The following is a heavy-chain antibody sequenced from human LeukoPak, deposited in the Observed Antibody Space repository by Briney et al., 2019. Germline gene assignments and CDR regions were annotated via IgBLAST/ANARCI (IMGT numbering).Heavy chain of an antibody. V-gene: IGHV3-23*01. D-gene: IGHD2-15*01. J-gene: IGHJ4*02. CDR2: ISGSGGST. CDR3: AKDHSDIVVVVAATFDY. CDR1: GFTFSSYA. Sequence: GGSLRLSCAASGFTFSSYAMSWVRQAPGKGLEWVSAISGSGGSTYYADSVKGRFTISRDNSKNTLYLQMNSLRAEDTAVYYCAKDHSDIVVVVAATFDYWGQGTLVTVSS.